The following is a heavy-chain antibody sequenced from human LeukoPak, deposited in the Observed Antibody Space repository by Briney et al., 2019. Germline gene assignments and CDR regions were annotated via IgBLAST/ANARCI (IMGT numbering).Heavy chain of an antibody. V-gene: IGHV3-30*02. Sequence: PGGSLRLSCAASGFTFSSYGMHWVRQAPGKGLEWVAFIRYDGSNKYYADSVKGRFTISRDNSKNTLYLQMNSLRAEDTAVYYCARSRAIFRGSAVFDPWGQGTLVTVSS. CDR3: ARSRAIFRGSAVFDP. D-gene: IGHD3-3*01. CDR1: GFTFSSYG. CDR2: IRYDGSNK. J-gene: IGHJ5*02.